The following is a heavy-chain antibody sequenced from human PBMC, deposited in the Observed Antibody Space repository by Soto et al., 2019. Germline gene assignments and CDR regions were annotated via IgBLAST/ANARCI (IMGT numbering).Heavy chain of an antibody. V-gene: IGHV5-51*01. D-gene: IGHD5-18*01. CDR3: ARPFGDTAMVIDY. CDR2: IYPGDSDT. Sequence: GESLKISCKGSGYNFSRNWIGWVRQMPGKGLEWMGIIYPGDSDTRYSPSFQGQVTISADKSINTAYLQWSSLKASGTAIYYCARPFGDTAMVIDYWGQGTQVTVSS. CDR1: GYNFSRNW. J-gene: IGHJ4*02.